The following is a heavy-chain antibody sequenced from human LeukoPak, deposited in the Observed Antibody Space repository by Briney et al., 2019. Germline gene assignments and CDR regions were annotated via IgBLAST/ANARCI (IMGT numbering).Heavy chain of an antibody. CDR2: INPNSGGT. D-gene: IGHD2-2*01. CDR1: GYTFTGYY. J-gene: IGHJ6*02. CDR3: ARADIVVGPSYDYYGMDV. Sequence: ASVKVSCKASGYTFTGYYMHWVRQAPGQGLEWMGWINPNSGGTNYAQKFQGRVTMTRDTSIRTEYMELSRLRSDDTAVYYCARADIVVGPSYDYYGMDVWGQGTTATVSS. V-gene: IGHV1-2*02.